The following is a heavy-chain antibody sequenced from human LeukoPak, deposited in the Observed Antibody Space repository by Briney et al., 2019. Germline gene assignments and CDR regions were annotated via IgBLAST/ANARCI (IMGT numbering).Heavy chain of an antibody. CDR1: GFTFSSYG. V-gene: IGHV3-30*02. Sequence: GGSLRLSCAASGFTFSSYGMHWVRQAPGKGLEWVAFIRYDGSNKYYADSVKGRFTISRDNSKNTLYLQMNSLRAEDTAVYYCAKEPGSGSYYTHFDYWGQGNLVTVSS. D-gene: IGHD3-10*01. CDR3: AKEPGSGSYYTHFDY. J-gene: IGHJ4*02. CDR2: IRYDGSNK.